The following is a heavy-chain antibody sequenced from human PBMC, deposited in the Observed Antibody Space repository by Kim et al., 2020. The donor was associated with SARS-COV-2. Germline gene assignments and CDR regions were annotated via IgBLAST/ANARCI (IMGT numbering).Heavy chain of an antibody. CDR1: GYSFTSYW. CDR2: IYPGDSDT. CDR3: ARNRDRNPYYYYYGMDV. J-gene: IGHJ6*02. Sequence: GESLKISCKGSGYSFTSYWIGWVRQMPGKGLEWMGIIYPGDSDTRYSPSFQGQVTISADKSISTAYLQWSSLKASDTAMYYCARNRDRNPYYYYYGMDVWGQGTTVTVSS. D-gene: IGHD3-10*01. V-gene: IGHV5-51*01.